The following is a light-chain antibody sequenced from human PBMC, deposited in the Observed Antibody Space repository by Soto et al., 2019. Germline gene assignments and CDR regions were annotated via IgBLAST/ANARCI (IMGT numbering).Light chain of an antibody. J-gene: IGLJ1*01. V-gene: IGLV3-21*02. CDR2: DDS. CDR3: QLWDSSSDQGV. CDR1: NIGSNS. Sequence: SYELTQPPSVSVAPGQTDRITCGGNNIGSNSVHWYQQKPGQAPVLVVYDDSGRPAGIPERFSGSNSGNTATLTISRVEAGDEADYYCQLWDSSSDQGVFGAGTKVTVL.